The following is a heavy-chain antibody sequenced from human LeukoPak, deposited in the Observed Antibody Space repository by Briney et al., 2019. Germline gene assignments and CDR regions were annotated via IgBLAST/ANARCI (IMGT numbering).Heavy chain of an antibody. Sequence: GGSLRLSCAASGFTVSSNYMSWVRQPPGKGLEWVSVIYSGGSTYYADSVKGRFTISRDNSKNTLYLQMNSLRAEDTAVYYCAGDRVYGSGSYRTYYYYGMDVWGQGTTVTVSS. V-gene: IGHV3-53*01. CDR3: AGDRVYGSGSYRTYYYYGMDV. CDR2: IYSGGST. D-gene: IGHD3-10*01. J-gene: IGHJ6*02. CDR1: GFTVSSNY.